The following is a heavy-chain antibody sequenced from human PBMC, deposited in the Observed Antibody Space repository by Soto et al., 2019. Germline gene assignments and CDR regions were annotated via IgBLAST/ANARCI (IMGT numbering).Heavy chain of an antibody. CDR3: VRALAYTRNALDI. CDR1: GFTFSSNW. Sequence: EVQLVESGGGLVQPGGSLRLSCAASGFTFSSNWMHWVRQAPGKGLVWVSRINSDGTITSYGESVKGRFTISRDNAKNTVFVQMNSLRAEDTAVYYCVRALAYTRNALDIWGQGTMVTVSS. V-gene: IGHV3-74*01. D-gene: IGHD3-16*01. J-gene: IGHJ3*02. CDR2: INSDGTIT.